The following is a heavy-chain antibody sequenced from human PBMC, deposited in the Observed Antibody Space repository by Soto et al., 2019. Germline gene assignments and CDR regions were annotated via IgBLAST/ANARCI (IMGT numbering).Heavy chain of an antibody. CDR1: GFIFSAFE. V-gene: IGHV3-48*03. J-gene: IGHJ6*02. CDR3: ARGMAHYDFWGNNERALDV. D-gene: IGHD3-3*01. Sequence: GGSLRLSCAGSGFIFSAFEMNWFRQAPGKGLEWISYISSGGETLRYTDAVKGRFTISRDNAKNSLYLQMSSLRVEDTALYYCARGMAHYDFWGNNERALDVWGQGTTVTVSS. CDR2: ISSGGETL.